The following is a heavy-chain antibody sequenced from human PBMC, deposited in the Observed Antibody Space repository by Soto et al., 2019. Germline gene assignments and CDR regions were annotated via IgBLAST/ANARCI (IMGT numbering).Heavy chain of an antibody. CDR3: ARGIAVAGEFDY. J-gene: IGHJ4*02. D-gene: IGHD6-19*01. Sequence: QVQLVESGGGVVQPGRSLRLSCAASGFTFSSYAMHWVRQAPGKGLEWVAVISYDGSNKYYADSVKGRFTISRDNSKNTLYLQMNSLRAEDTAVYYCARGIAVAGEFDYWGQGTLVTVSS. CDR2: ISYDGSNK. V-gene: IGHV3-30-3*01. CDR1: GFTFSSYA.